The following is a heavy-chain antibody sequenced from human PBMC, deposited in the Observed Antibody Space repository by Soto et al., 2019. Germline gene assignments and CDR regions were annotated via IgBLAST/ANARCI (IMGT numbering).Heavy chain of an antibody. D-gene: IGHD6-19*01. CDR2: IKSKTDGGTT. CDR3: TTSNIAVAVAY. Sequence: PGGSLRLSCAASGLTFSNAWMNWVRQAPGKGLEWVGRIKSKTDGGTTDYVAPVKGRLTISRDDSKNTMYLQMNSLKTEDTAMYYCTTSNIAVAVAYWGQGTLVTVSS. CDR1: GLTFSNAW. V-gene: IGHV3-15*07. J-gene: IGHJ4*02.